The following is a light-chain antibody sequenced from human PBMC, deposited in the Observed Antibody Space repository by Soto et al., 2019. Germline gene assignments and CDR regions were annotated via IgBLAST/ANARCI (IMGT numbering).Light chain of an antibody. J-gene: IGLJ3*02. Sequence: QSVLTQPPSVSAAPGQRVTISCSGSSSNIGNNYVSWYQQLPGAAPKLLIYDNNKRPSGIPDRFSGSKSGTSATLGIIGLQTGDEADYYCGTWDTSLSVGVFGGGTKLTVL. CDR2: DNN. CDR1: SSNIGNNY. CDR3: GTWDTSLSVGV. V-gene: IGLV1-51*01.